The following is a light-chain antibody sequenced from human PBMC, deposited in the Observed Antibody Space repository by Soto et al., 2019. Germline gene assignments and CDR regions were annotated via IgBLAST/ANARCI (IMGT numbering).Light chain of an antibody. CDR1: QDIGNY. J-gene: IGKJ1*01. V-gene: IGKV1-8*01. CDR2: AAF. Sequence: ALRLTQSPSSFSASTGDRVTITCRASQDIGNYLAWYQQKPGKAPNLLIYAAFTLHSGVPSRFSGSRSGTDFTLTINSLQSEDFATYYCQQYYSYPRAFGQGTKVDIK. CDR3: QQYYSYPRA.